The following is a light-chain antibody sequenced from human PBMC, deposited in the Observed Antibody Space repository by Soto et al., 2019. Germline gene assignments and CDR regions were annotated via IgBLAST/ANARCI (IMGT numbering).Light chain of an antibody. CDR2: LNSDGSH. V-gene: IGLV4-69*01. CDR1: SGHSSYA. CDR3: QTCGTGIQGV. Sequence: QLVLTQSPSASASLGASVKLTCTLSSGHSSYAIAWHQQQPEKGPRYLMKLNSDGSHSKGDGIPDRFSGSSSGAERYLTISSLQSEDEADYYCQTCGTGIQGVFGGGTKLTVL. J-gene: IGLJ3*02.